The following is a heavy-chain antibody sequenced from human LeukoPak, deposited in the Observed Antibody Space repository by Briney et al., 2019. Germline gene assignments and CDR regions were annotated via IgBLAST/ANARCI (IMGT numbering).Heavy chain of an antibody. CDR3: ARGSRYDYVWGSYRYNGDWNYFDY. J-gene: IGHJ4*02. CDR2: ISSNGGST. V-gene: IGHV3-64*01. D-gene: IGHD3-16*02. Sequence: GGSLRLSCAASGFTFSSYAMHWVRQAPGKGLEYVSAISSNGGSTYYANSVKGRFTISRDNSKNTLYLQMGSLRAEDMAVYYCARGSRYDYVWGSYRYNGDWNYFDYWGQGALVTVSS. CDR1: GFTFSSYA.